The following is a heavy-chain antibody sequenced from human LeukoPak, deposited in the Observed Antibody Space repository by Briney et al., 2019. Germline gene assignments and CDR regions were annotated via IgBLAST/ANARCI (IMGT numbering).Heavy chain of an antibody. Sequence: PGGSLRLSCAASGFTFSSYAMHWVRQAPGKGLEWVAVISYDGSNKYYADSVKGRFTISRDNSKNTLYLQMNSLRAEDTAVYYCARERYSSRGVIDYWGQGTLVTVSS. D-gene: IGHD6-13*01. CDR1: GFTFSSYA. CDR2: ISYDGSNK. CDR3: ARERYSSRGVIDY. V-gene: IGHV3-30*04. J-gene: IGHJ4*02.